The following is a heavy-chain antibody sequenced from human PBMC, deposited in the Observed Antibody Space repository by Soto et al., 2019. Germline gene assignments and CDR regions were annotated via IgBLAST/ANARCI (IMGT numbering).Heavy chain of an antibody. J-gene: IGHJ5*02. D-gene: IGHD3-10*01. CDR2: ISYDGSNK. CDR1: GFTFRSYA. CDR3: ARAPYHYGSGSYYETVTNYWFDP. V-gene: IGHV3-30-3*01. Sequence: GGSLRLSCVASGFTFRSYAMHWVRQAPGKGLEWVAVISYDGSNKYYADSVKGRFTLSRDNSKNTLYLQMNSLRAEDTAVYYCARAPYHYGSGSYYETVTNYWFDPWGQGTLVTVSS.